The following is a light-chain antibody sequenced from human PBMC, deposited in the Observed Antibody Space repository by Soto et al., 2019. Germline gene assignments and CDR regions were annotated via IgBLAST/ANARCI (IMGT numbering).Light chain of an antibody. V-gene: IGLV2-11*01. Sequence: QSVLTQPLAVSWCPGQYVTIYCTGTSSGVGGYNYVSWYQQHPGKAPKLMIYDVSERPSGVPDRFSGSTSGNTASLTISGLQAEDEADYYCCSYAGSYTYVFATGTKGTVL. CDR1: SSGVGGYNY. CDR2: DVS. J-gene: IGLJ1*01. CDR3: CSYAGSYTYV.